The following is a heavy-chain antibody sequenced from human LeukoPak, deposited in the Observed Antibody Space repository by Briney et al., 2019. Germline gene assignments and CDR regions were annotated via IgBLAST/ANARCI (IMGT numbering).Heavy chain of an antibody. D-gene: IGHD3-10*01. CDR3: ARDDRITMVRALDY. CDR1: GYTFTGYY. J-gene: IGHJ4*02. CDR2: INPNSGGT. Sequence: ASVKVSCKASGYTFTGYYMHWVRQAPGQGLEWMGWINPNSGGTNYAQKLQGRVTMTTDTSTSTAYMELRSLRSDDTAVYYCARDDRITMVRALDYWGQGTLVTVSS. V-gene: IGHV1-2*02.